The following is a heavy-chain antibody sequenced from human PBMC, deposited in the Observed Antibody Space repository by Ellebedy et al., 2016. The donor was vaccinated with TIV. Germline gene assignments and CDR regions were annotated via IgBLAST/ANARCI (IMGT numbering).Heavy chain of an antibody. D-gene: IGHD1-1*01. CDR3: ARDRGYRSSLYYYYNMDV. V-gene: IGHV3-21*01. CDR2: ISSSGSYI. J-gene: IGHJ6*03. Sequence: GESLKISXAASGFTFNSYTMNWVRQAPGKGLEWVSSISSSGSYIYYADSVRGRFTISRDNAKNSLYLQMNSLRAEDTAVYYCARDRGYRSSLYYYYNMDVWGKGTTVTVSS. CDR1: GFTFNSYT.